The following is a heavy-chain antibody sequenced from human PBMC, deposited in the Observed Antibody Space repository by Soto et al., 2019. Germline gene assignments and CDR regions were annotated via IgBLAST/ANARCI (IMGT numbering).Heavy chain of an antibody. CDR2: IYHRGST. CDR1: GGSISNDDYY. D-gene: IGHD3-10*01. Sequence: SETLSLTCTVSGGSISNDDYYWSWIRQSPGKGLEWIGYIYHRGSTYYNPSLKSRVTISVDTSKNQFSLKLSSVTAADTALYYCATVRRTPAYYYYGLDVWGQGTTVTVSS. CDR3: ATVRRTPAYYYYGLDV. V-gene: IGHV4-30-4*01. J-gene: IGHJ6*02.